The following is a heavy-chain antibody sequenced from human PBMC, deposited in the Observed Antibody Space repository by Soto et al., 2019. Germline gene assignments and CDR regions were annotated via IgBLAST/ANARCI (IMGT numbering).Heavy chain of an antibody. CDR3: ARPYGSGPKPRHIDY. CDR1: GGSISSSSYY. CDR2: IYYSGST. V-gene: IGHV4-39*01. J-gene: IGHJ4*01. Sequence: SETLSLTCTVSGGSISSSSYYWGWIRQPPGKGLEWTGSIYYSGSTYYNPSLKSRVTISVDTSKNQFSLKLSSVTAADTAVYYCARPYGSGPKPRHIDYWAQGTPVTVSA. D-gene: IGHD3-10*01.